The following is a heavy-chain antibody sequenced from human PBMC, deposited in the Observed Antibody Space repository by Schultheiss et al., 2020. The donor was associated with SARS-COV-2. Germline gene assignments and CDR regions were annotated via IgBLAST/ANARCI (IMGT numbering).Heavy chain of an antibody. Sequence: GGSLRLSCTASGFTFSSYGMHWVRQAPGKGLEWVAVIAYDATNKYYGDSVEGRFTISRDNSKNTLYLQMNSLRAEDTAVYYCAREVVTAHITNWFDPWGQGTLVTVSS. CDR3: AREVVTAHITNWFDP. D-gene: IGHD2-21*02. CDR2: IAYDATNK. J-gene: IGHJ5*02. CDR1: GFTFSSYG. V-gene: IGHV3-30*03.